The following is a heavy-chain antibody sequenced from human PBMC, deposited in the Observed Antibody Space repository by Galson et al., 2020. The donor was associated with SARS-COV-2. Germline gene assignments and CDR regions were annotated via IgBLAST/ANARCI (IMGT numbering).Heavy chain of an antibody. V-gene: IGHV4-59*01. CDR3: ARDASRGLDP. J-gene: IGHJ5*02. Sequence: SETLSLTCTLSGGSISDYHWSWIRQPPGKGLEWIGYIYYTGSTTYNPSLKSRVTISIDTSKRQFSLTRSSVTAADTAVYYCARDASRGLDPWGQGTLVTVSS. CDR1: GGSISDYH. CDR2: IYYTGST. D-gene: IGHD2-2*01.